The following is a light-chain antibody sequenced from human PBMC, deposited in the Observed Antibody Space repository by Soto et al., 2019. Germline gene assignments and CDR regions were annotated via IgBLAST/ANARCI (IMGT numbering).Light chain of an antibody. CDR3: QSYDSTLSEGV. CDR2: GTI. CDR1: SSSIGAGFD. Sequence: QAVLTQPPSVSGAPGQRVTLSCIGTSSSIGAGFDVHWYQQLPGSAPKLLIYGTIRRPSGVPDRFSGSRSGAVASLAITGLRAEDEADYYCQSYDSTLSEGVFGGGTKVTVL. V-gene: IGLV1-40*01. J-gene: IGLJ2*01.